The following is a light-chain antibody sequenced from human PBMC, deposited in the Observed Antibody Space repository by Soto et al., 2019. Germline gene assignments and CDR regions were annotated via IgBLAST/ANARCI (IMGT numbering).Light chain of an antibody. CDR1: SSNIGTNT. CDR3: AAWDASLNGII. V-gene: IGLV1-44*01. Sequence: QLVLTQPPSASGTPGQRVTMSCSGSSSNIGTNTVNWYQHLPGTAPNLLIYDHNQRPSGVPDRFSGCKSGTSASLAISGLQSEDEADDYCAAWDASLNGIIFGGGTKLTVL. CDR2: DHN. J-gene: IGLJ2*01.